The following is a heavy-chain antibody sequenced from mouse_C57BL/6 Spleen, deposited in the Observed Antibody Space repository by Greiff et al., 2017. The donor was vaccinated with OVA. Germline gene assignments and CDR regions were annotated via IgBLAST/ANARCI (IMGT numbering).Heavy chain of an antibody. V-gene: IGHV5-17*01. CDR2: ISSGSSTI. Sequence: DVKLVESGGGLVKPGGSLKLSCAASGFTFSDYGMHWVRQAPEKGLEWVAYISSGSSTIYYADTVKGRVTISRDNAKNTLCLQMTSLRSEDTAMYDCARSDYGNYPYYAMDYWGQGTSVTVSS. CDR1: GFTFSDYG. J-gene: IGHJ4*01. CDR3: ARSDYGNYPYYAMDY. D-gene: IGHD2-1*01.